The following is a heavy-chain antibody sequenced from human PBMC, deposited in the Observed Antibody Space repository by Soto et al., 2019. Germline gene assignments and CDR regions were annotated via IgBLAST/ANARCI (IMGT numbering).Heavy chain of an antibody. CDR2: IWYDGSNK. CDR1: GFTFSSYG. V-gene: IGHV3-33*01. D-gene: IGHD6-13*01. J-gene: IGHJ4*02. Sequence: QVQLVESGGGVVQPGRSRRLSCAASGFTFSSYGMHWVRQAPGKGLEWVAVIWYDGSNKYYADSVKGRFTISRDNSKNTLYLQMNSLRAEDTAVYYCARDLYSSSWYYFDYWGQGTLVTVSS. CDR3: ARDLYSSSWYYFDY.